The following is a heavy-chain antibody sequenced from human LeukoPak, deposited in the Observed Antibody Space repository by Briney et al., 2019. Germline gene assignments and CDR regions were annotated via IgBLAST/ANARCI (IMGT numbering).Heavy chain of an antibody. CDR2: IKQDGSEK. V-gene: IGHV3-7*03. D-gene: IGHD6-13*01. CDR3: ARGKNSSWYRYYYYYGMDV. Sequence: PGGSLRLSCAASGFTFSSYWMSWVRQAPGKGLEWVANIKQDGSEKHYVDSVKGRFTISRDNAKNSLYLQMNSLRAEDTAVYYCARGKNSSWYRYYYYYGMDVWGKGTTVTVSS. J-gene: IGHJ6*04. CDR1: GFTFSSYW.